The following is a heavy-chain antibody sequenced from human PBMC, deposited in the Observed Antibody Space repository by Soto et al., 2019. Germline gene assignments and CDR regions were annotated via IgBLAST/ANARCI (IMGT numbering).Heavy chain of an antibody. CDR2: ISWNSGSI. CDR3: AKALTGGSGGSWGGGTYYYYYYMDV. Sequence: EVQLVESGGGLVQPGRSLRLSCAASGFTFDDYAMHWVRQAPGKGLEWVSGISWNSGSIGYADSVKGRFTISRDNAKISLYLQMNSLRAEDTALYYCAKALTGGSGGSWGGGTYYYYYYMDVWGKGTTVTVSS. D-gene: IGHD2-15*01. J-gene: IGHJ6*03. CDR1: GFTFDDYA. V-gene: IGHV3-9*01.